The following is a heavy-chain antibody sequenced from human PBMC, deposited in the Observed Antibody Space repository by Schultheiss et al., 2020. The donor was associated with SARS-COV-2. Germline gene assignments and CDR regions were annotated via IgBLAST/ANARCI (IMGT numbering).Heavy chain of an antibody. CDR1: GFTFSSYS. CDR3: ASPQRSYCSSTSCYPPNLDY. V-gene: IGHV3-21*01. CDR2: ISSSSSYI. D-gene: IGHD2-2*01. J-gene: IGHJ4*02. Sequence: GESLKISCAASGFTFSSYSMNWVRQAPGKGLEWVSSISSSSSYIYYADSVKGRFTISRDNAKNSLYLQMNSLRAEDTAVYYCASPQRSYCSSTSCYPPNLDYWGQGTLVTVSS.